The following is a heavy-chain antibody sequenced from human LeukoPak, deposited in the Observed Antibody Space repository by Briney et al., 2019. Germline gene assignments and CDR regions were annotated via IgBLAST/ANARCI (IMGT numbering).Heavy chain of an antibody. D-gene: IGHD6-13*01. CDR2: ISGSGGST. CDR3: AKWWFGTYSSNVLDWFDP. Sequence: PGGSLRLSCAASGFTFSSYSMNWVRQAPGKGLEWVSAISGSGGSTYYADSVKGRFTISRDNSKNTLYLQMNSLRAEDTAVYYCAKWWFGTYSSNVLDWFDPWGQGTLVTVSS. CDR1: GFTFSSYS. J-gene: IGHJ5*02. V-gene: IGHV3-23*01.